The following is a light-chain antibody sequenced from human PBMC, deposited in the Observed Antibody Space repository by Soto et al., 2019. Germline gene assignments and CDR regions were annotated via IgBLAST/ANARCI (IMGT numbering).Light chain of an antibody. CDR1: QSVSRN. CDR3: QQYNNWPPLA. Sequence: EIVMTQSPATLSVSPGERVTLSCRASQSVSRNLAWYQQIPGEAPRLLIYGASTRATGIPARFSGSASGTEFTLTISLLQSEDFAVYYCQQYNNWPPLAFGGGTKVEIK. CDR2: GAS. V-gene: IGKV3-15*01. J-gene: IGKJ4*01.